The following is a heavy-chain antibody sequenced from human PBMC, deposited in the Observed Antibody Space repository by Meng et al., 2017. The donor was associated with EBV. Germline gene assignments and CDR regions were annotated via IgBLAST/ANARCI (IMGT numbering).Heavy chain of an antibody. V-gene: IGHV1-69*06. CDR2: INPIFGTA. CDR1: CGTFSSYA. D-gene: IGHD6-13*01. J-gene: IGHJ4*02. CDR3: ARAEIAAAGRLDY. Sequence: QGHAVEARAEDNRPGPSVKVTGKAACGTFSSYAMSWVRQAPGQGLEWMGGINPIFGTANYAQKFHGRVTIPADKSTSTAYMELSSLRSEDTAVYYCARAEIAAAGRLDYWGQGTLVTVSS.